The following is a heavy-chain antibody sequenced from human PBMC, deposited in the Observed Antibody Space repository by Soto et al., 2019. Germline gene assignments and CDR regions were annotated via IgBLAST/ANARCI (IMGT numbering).Heavy chain of an antibody. CDR1: GFTFSSYA. J-gene: IGHJ4*02. Sequence: EVQLLESGGGLVQPGGSLRLSCAASGFTFSSYAMSWVRQAPGKGLEWVSAISGSGGSTYYADSVKGRFTISRDNPKNTLDLQMNSLSAEDTAVYYCAKGARGGPPFDYLGQGTLVTFSS. CDR2: ISGSGGST. V-gene: IGHV3-23*01. CDR3: AKGARGGPPFDY. D-gene: IGHD6-25*01.